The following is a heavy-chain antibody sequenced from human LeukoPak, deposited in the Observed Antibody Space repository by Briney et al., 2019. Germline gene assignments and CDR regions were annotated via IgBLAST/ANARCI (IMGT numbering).Heavy chain of an antibody. CDR1: GVTISSYY. D-gene: IGHD3-10*01. V-gene: IGHV4-4*07. Sequence: PSETLSLTCTASGVTISSYYWRWIRQPPGKGLEWMGRIHNSGSNNYNPSLTSRVTMSVDTSKNQFSLRLRSVTAADTAVYYCARGDEYYYGSGSYRRYNWFDPWGQGTLVTVSS. CDR2: IHNSGSN. CDR3: ARGDEYYYGSGSYRRYNWFDP. J-gene: IGHJ5*02.